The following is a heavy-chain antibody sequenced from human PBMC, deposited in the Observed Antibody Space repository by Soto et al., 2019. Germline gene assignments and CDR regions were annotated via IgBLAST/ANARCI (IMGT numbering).Heavy chain of an antibody. CDR1: GFTFSSYG. CDR3: ARDRVGAYYYYGLDV. CDR2: IWYDGSNK. Sequence: QVQLVESGGGVVQPGRSLRLSCAASGFTFSSYGMHWVLQAPGNGLECVAVIWYDGSNKDYADSVKGRFTIYRDKSKNTLYLQMNSLRAEDTAVYYCARDRVGAYYYYGLDVWGQGTTVTVSS. D-gene: IGHD1-26*01. J-gene: IGHJ6*02. V-gene: IGHV3-33*01.